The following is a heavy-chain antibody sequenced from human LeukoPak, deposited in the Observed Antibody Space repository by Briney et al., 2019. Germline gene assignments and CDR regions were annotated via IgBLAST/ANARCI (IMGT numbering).Heavy chain of an antibody. V-gene: IGHV1-8*01. CDR1: VYTFTSYD. CDR2: MNPNSGNT. CDR3: ARDQDIVVVVAALRQREMGGFDP. Sequence: ASVKVSCKASVYTFTSYDINWVRQATGQGPEWMGWMNPNSGNTGYAQKFQGRVTMTRNTSISTAYMELSSLRSEDTAVYYCARDQDIVVVVAALRQREMGGFDPWGQGTLVTVSS. J-gene: IGHJ5*02. D-gene: IGHD2-15*01.